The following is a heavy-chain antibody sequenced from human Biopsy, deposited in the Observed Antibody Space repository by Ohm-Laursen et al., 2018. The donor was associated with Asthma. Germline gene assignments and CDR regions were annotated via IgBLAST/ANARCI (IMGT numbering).Heavy chain of an antibody. V-gene: IGHV1-24*01. D-gene: IGHD4-17*01. CDR2: HDHEEGGT. CDR1: GYSLTDLS. Sequence: SVKVSCKISGYSLTDLSMHWVRQAPGQGLEWMGGHDHEEGGTVNARRFQGRVTMTEDTSADTAYMELSSLSSGDTAVYYCASDFPKDYVRYNFQFWGQGTLVTVSS. J-gene: IGHJ4*02. CDR3: ASDFPKDYVRYNFQF.